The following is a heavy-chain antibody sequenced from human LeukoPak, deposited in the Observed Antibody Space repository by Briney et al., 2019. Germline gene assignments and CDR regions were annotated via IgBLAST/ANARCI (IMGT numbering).Heavy chain of an antibody. Sequence: GGSLRLSCAVSGFTFDDYGMSWVRQAPGKGLEWVSGINWNGGSTGYAVSVKVRFTISRDNAKNSLYLQMNSLRAEDTALYYCAKSGGAAHWEWGQGTLVTVSS. D-gene: IGHD6-6*01. J-gene: IGHJ4*02. CDR2: INWNGGST. CDR1: GFTFDDYG. CDR3: AKSGGAAHWE. V-gene: IGHV3-20*04.